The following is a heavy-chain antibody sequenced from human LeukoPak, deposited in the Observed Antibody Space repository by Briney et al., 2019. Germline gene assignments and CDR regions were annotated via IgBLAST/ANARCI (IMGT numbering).Heavy chain of an antibody. D-gene: IGHD4-11*01. J-gene: IGHJ6*02. CDR1: GGTFSSYA. CDR3: ARVGQETTYYYYYGMDV. CDR2: ISAYNGNT. Sequence: ASVKVSCKASGGTFSSYAISWVRQAPGQGLEWMGWISAYNGNTNYAQKLQGRVTMTTDTSTSTAYMELRSLRSDDTAVYYCARVGQETTYYYYYGMDVWGQGTTVTVSS. V-gene: IGHV1-18*01.